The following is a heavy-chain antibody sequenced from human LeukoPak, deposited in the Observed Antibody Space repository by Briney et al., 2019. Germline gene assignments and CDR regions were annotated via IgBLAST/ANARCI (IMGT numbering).Heavy chain of an antibody. Sequence: GGSLRLSCAASGFTVSSNYMSWVRQAPGKGPEWVALIWYDGSNKYYGESVKGRFTISRDNSKNTLYLQMNSLRAEDTAVYYCARDLADTAMADYWGQGTLVTVSS. D-gene: IGHD5-18*01. CDR3: ARDLADTAMADY. CDR2: IWYDGSNK. CDR1: GFTVSSNY. V-gene: IGHV3-33*08. J-gene: IGHJ4*02.